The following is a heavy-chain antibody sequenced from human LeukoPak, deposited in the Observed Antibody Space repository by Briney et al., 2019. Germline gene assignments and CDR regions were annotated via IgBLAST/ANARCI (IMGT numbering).Heavy chain of an antibody. J-gene: IGHJ4*02. Sequence: SETLSLTCAVYGGSFSGYYWSWIRQPPGKGLEWIGEINHSGSTNYNPSLKSRVTISVDTSKNQFSLKLSSVTAADTAVYYCASRLVYWGQGTLVTVSS. CDR1: GGSFSGYY. CDR3: ASRLVY. V-gene: IGHV4-34*01. CDR2: INHSGST. D-gene: IGHD6-6*01.